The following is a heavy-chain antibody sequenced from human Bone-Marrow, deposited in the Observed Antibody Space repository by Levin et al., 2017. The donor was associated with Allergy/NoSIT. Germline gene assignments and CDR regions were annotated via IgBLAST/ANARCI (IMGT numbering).Heavy chain of an antibody. Sequence: GGSLRLSCAASGFTFSDYYMSWIRQAPGKGLEWVSYISSSSRHTNYADSVKGRFTISRDNAKNSLFLQMNSLRAEDTAVYFCARVCGNDCFFLLDYWGQGTLVTVSS. J-gene: IGHJ4*02. CDR2: ISSSSRHT. V-gene: IGHV3-11*05. CDR1: GFTFSDYY. CDR3: ARVCGNDCFFLLDY. D-gene: IGHD2-21*02.